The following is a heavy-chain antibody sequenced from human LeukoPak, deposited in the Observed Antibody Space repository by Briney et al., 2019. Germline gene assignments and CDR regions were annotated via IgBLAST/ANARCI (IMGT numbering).Heavy chain of an antibody. CDR1: GFTLSTYW. Sequence: GGSLRLSCAASGFTLSTYWMAWVRQTPGKGLEWVANIKQDGSEKYYVDSVKGRFTISRDNAKNSLYLQMNSLRAEDTAVYYCARAVYSSSYYYYYYMDVWGKGTTVTVSS. J-gene: IGHJ6*03. V-gene: IGHV3-7*01. CDR3: ARAVYSSSYYYYYYMDV. CDR2: IKQDGSEK. D-gene: IGHD6-6*01.